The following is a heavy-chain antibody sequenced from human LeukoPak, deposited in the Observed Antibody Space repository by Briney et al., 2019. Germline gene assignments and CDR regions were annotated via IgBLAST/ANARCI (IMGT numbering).Heavy chain of an antibody. CDR2: IGYDGSNK. V-gene: IGHV3-30*02. J-gene: IGHJ4*02. CDR1: GFTFSNYG. CDR3: VREDLGVDY. D-gene: IGHD1-26*01. Sequence: GGSLRLSCAASGFTFSNYGMHWVRQAPGKGLEWVAFIGYDGSNKYYADSVKGRFIISRDTSKNTLYLQMNSLRAEDTAMYYCVREDLGVDYWGQGTLVTVSS.